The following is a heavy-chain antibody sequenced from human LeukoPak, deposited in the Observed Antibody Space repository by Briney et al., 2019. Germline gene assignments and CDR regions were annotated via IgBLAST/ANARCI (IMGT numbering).Heavy chain of an antibody. CDR3: ARDRDSSGYYPTTNWFDP. CDR2: ISAYNGNT. D-gene: IGHD3-22*01. CDR1: GYTFTSYG. Sequence: ASVKVSCKASGYTFTSYGISWVRQAPGQGLEWMGWISAYNGNTNYAQKLQGRVTMTTDTSTSTAYMELRSLRSDDTAVYYCARDRDSSGYYPTTNWFDPWGQGTLVTVSS. J-gene: IGHJ5*02. V-gene: IGHV1-18*01.